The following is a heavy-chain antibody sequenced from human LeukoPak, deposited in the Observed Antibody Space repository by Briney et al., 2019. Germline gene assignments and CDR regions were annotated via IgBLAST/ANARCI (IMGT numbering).Heavy chain of an antibody. CDR2: INPNSGGT. V-gene: IGHV1-2*02. CDR3: ARVQYSGNDFGAFEL. D-gene: IGHD5-12*01. J-gene: IGHJ3*01. CDR1: GYTFTDYY. Sequence: ASVTVSCKSSGYTFTDYYVHWVRQAPGQGLEWMGWINPNSGGTNFAQKFQGRVTMTRDTSVSTAYMELSRLRSDDTAVYFCARVQYSGNDFGAFELWGQGTMVTVSS.